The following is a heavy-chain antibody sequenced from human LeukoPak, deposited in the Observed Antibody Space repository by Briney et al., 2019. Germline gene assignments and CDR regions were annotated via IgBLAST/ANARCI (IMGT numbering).Heavy chain of an antibody. V-gene: IGHV4-59*01. CDR2: IYYSGST. J-gene: IGHJ4*02. CDR3: ARVQGDYDILTGYYWYYFDY. Sequence: SETLSLTCTVSGSSISSYYWSWIRQPPGKGLEWIGYIYYSGSTNYNPSLKSRVTISVDTSKNQFSLKLSSVTAADTAVYYCARVQGDYDILTGYYWYYFDYWGQGTLVTVSS. D-gene: IGHD3-9*01. CDR1: GSSISSYY.